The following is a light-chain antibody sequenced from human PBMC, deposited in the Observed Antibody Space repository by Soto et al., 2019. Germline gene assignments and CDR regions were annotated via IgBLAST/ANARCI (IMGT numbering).Light chain of an antibody. CDR2: DVS. V-gene: IGLV2-14*01. CDR1: SSDVGGYNY. J-gene: IGLJ1*01. CDR3: SSYTRGSTLYV. Sequence: QSALTQPASVSGSPGQSITISCTGTSSDVGGYNYVSWYQQHPGKAPKLMIYDVSNRPSGVSNRFSGSKSGNTASLTISGLQAEDEADYYCSSYTRGSTLYVFGTGTKVTVL.